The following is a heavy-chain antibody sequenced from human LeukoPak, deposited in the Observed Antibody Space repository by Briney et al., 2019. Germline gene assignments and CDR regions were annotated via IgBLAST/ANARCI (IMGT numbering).Heavy chain of an antibody. D-gene: IGHD7-27*01. CDR2: INPNSGGT. Sequence: ASVKVSCKASGYTFTGYYMHWVRQAPGQGLEWMGWINPNSGGTNYAQKFQGRVTTTRDTSISTAYMELSRLRSDDTAVYYCARGGGWGSAPRFDPWGQGTLVTVSS. V-gene: IGHV1-2*02. CDR1: GYTFTGYY. J-gene: IGHJ5*02. CDR3: ARGGGWGSAPRFDP.